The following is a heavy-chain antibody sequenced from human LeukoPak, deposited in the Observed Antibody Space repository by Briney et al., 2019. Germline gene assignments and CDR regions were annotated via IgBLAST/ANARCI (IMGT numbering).Heavy chain of an antibody. CDR3: ARGLVVPAAMDYYYYYMDV. Sequence: SETLSLTCTVSGGSISSGDYYWSWIRQPPGKGLEWIGYIYYSGSTYYNPSLKSRVTISVDTSKNQFSLKLSSVTAADTAVYYCARGLVVPAAMDYYYYYMDVWGKGTTVTVSS. J-gene: IGHJ6*03. V-gene: IGHV4-30-4*08. CDR2: IYYSGST. CDR1: GGSISSGDYY. D-gene: IGHD2-2*01.